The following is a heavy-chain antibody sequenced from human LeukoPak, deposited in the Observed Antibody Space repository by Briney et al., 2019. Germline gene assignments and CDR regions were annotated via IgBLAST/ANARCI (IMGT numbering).Heavy chain of an antibody. D-gene: IGHD5-24*01. Sequence: PGGSLRLFCAASGFTFSSYSMNWVRQAPGKGLEWVSSISSSSSYIYYADSVKGRFTIPRDNAKNSLYLQMNSLRAEDTAVYYCARGGDGYGSSYFDYWGQGTLVTVSS. CDR2: ISSSSSYI. CDR3: ARGGDGYGSSYFDY. CDR1: GFTFSSYS. J-gene: IGHJ4*02. V-gene: IGHV3-21*01.